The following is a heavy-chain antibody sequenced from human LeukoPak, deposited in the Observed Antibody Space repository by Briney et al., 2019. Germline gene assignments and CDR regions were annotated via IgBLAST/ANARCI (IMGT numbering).Heavy chain of an antibody. CDR1: GGSISSYY. Sequence: SETLSLTCTVSGGSISSYYWSWIRQPPGKGLEWIGYIYYSGSTTYNPSLKSRVTISVDASKNQFSLKLNSVTAADTAVYYCARVVNDYDSSGFDYWGQGTLVTVSS. D-gene: IGHD3-22*01. J-gene: IGHJ4*02. CDR2: IYYSGST. V-gene: IGHV4-59*01. CDR3: ARVVNDYDSSGFDY.